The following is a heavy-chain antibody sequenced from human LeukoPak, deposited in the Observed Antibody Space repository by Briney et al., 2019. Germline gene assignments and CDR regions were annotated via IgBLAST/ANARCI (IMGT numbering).Heavy chain of an antibody. V-gene: IGHV4-4*07. CDR2: IYTSGST. D-gene: IGHD3-3*01. J-gene: IGHJ6*03. CDR3: ARGRYDFWSGYSNYYYYYMDV. Sequence: NASETLSLTCTVSGGSISSYYWSWIRQPAGKGLEWIGRIYTSGSTNYNPSLKSRVTMSVDTSKNQFSLKPSSVTAADTAVYYCARGRYDFWSGYSNYYYYYMDVWGKGTTVTVSS. CDR1: GGSISSYY.